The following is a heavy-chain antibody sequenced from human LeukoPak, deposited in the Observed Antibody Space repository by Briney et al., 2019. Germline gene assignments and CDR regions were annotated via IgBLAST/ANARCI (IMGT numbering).Heavy chain of an antibody. D-gene: IGHD3-10*01. J-gene: IGHJ4*02. V-gene: IGHV3-21*01. CDR3: ARGSYGSGSYTFDY. CDR1: GFTLSTYA. Sequence: GGSLRLSCAASGFTLSTYAMSWVRQTPGKGLEWVAATSSSDAGTYHADSVKGRFTISRDNAKNSLYLQMNSLRAEDTAVYYCARGSYGSGSYTFDYWGQGTLVTVSS. CDR2: TSSSDAGT.